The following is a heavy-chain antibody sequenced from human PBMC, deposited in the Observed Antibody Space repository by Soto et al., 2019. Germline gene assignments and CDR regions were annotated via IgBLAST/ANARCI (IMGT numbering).Heavy chain of an antibody. D-gene: IGHD4-17*01. CDR1: GVSVSSTDYS. V-gene: IGHV4-30-4*01. CDR2: RYHSGST. Sequence: QVHLQGSGPGLVKPSETLSLICTVSGVSVSSTDYSWTWVRQPPGKVLAWLGYRYHSGSTLSNPSLRSRAIISVDTSKNQLYLDLTSVTAADTAVYYCAGGAPSTTYPTVVHGLDVWGEGTAVTVSS. CDR3: AGGAPSTTYPTVVHGLDV. J-gene: IGHJ6*04.